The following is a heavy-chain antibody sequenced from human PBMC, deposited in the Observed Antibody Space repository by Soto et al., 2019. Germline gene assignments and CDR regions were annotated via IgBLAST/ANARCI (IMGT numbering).Heavy chain of an antibody. Sequence: GGSLRLSCAASGFTFDDYGMSWVRQAPGKGLEWVSGINWNGGSTGYADSVKGRFTISRDNAKNSLYLQMNSLRAEDTALYYCARVPGWLVPAATDYWGQGTLVTVSS. J-gene: IGHJ4*02. V-gene: IGHV3-20*04. CDR3: ARVPGWLVPAATDY. D-gene: IGHD2-2*01. CDR2: INWNGGST. CDR1: GFTFDDYG.